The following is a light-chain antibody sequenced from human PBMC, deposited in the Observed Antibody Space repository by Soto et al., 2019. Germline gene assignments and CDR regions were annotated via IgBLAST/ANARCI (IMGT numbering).Light chain of an antibody. CDR3: SSYAGNYVYV. CDR2: DVS. V-gene: IGLV2-11*01. J-gene: IGLJ1*01. Sequence: QSVLTQPRSVSGSPGQSVTIPCTGTSSDVGGYNYVSWYQRHAGKGPKLIIYDVSERPSGVPDRFSASKSGNTASLTNSGLQADDEAGYYCSSYAGNYVYVFGSGTKVNV. CDR1: SSDVGGYNY.